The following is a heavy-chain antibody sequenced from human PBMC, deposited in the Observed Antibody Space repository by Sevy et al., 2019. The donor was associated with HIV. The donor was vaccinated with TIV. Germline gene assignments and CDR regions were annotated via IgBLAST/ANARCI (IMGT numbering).Heavy chain of an antibody. CDR2: ISGSGGST. CDR1: GFTFSSYA. D-gene: IGHD6-25*01. J-gene: IGHJ3*02. CDR3: AKRRSLAGAFDI. V-gene: IGHV3-23*01. Sequence: GGSLRLSCAASGFTFSSYAMSWVRQAPGKGLEWVSAISGSGGSTYYADSVKGRFTISRDNSKNTLYLQMNSLRAEDTAVDYCAKRRSLAGAFDIWGQGTMVTVSS.